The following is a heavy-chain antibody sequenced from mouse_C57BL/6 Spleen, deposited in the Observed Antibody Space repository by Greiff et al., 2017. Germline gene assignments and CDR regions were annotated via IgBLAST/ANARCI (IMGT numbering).Heavy chain of an antibody. CDR3: ARNGITRTYYYAMDY. V-gene: IGHV1-64*01. D-gene: IGHD1-1*01. Sequence: QVQLQQPGAELVKPGASVKLSCKASGYTFTSYWMHWVKQRPGQGLEWIGMIHPNSGSTNYNEKFKSKATLTVDKSSSTAYMQLSSLTSEDSAVYYCARNGITRTYYYAMDYWGQGTSVTVSS. CDR1: GYTFTSYW. CDR2: IHPNSGST. J-gene: IGHJ4*01.